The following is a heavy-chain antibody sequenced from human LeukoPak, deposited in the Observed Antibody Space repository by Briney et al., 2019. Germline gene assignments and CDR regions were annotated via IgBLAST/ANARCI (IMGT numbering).Heavy chain of an antibody. D-gene: IGHD3-16*02. CDR2: INPSGGST. Sequence: ASVKVSCKASGYTFTSYYMHWVRQAPGQGLEWMGIINPSGGSTSYAQKFQGRVTMTRDTSTSTVYMELSSLRSEDTAVYYCARGPYFMITFGGVIDPIDYWGQGTLVTVSS. V-gene: IGHV1-46*01. CDR3: ARGPYFMITFGGVIDPIDY. J-gene: IGHJ4*02. CDR1: GYTFTSYY.